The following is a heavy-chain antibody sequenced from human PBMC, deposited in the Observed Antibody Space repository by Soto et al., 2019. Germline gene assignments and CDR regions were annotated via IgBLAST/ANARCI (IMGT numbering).Heavy chain of an antibody. CDR2: IFVTGTT. J-gene: IGHJ4*02. D-gene: IGHD1-26*01. CDR3: ARLNGSYIWASNYFDS. CDR1: GGSMNHGDYY. V-gene: IGHV4-30-4*01. Sequence: QVQLQESGPGLVKPSQTLSLTCNVSGGSMNHGDYYWIWVRQSPGKGLEWIGYIFVTGTTYSNPSFKSRFTISVDRSSSQFSLRLTSVTAEETAVYFCARLNGSYIWASNYFDSWGQGSLCTVSS.